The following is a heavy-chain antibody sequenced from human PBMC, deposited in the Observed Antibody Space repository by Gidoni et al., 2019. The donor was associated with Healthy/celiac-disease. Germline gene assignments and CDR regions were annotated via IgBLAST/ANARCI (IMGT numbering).Heavy chain of an antibody. CDR2: IWYDGSNK. CDR1: GFTFSSYG. Sequence: QVQLVESGGGVVQPGRSLRLSCAASGFTFSSYGMHWVRQAPGKGLGWVAVIWYDGSNKYYADSVKGRFTISRDNSKNTLYLQMNSLRAEDTAVYYCARGGTLSPNFDYWGQGTLVTVSS. J-gene: IGHJ4*02. V-gene: IGHV3-33*01. CDR3: ARGGTLSPNFDY.